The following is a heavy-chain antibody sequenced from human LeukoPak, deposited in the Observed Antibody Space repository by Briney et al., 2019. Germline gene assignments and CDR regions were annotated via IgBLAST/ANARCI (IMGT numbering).Heavy chain of an antibody. V-gene: IGHV3-7*01. Sequence: GGSLRLSCAASGFPFSRHWLSWFRQSPGKGLEWVAHISHDGSEKHYVDSVKGRFTISRDNARNSQFLQMNSLRVDDTAVYYCASGGGWVFFNWGQGTLVTVSS. J-gene: IGHJ4*02. CDR1: GFPFSRHW. CDR2: ISHDGSEK. CDR3: ASGGGWVFFN. D-gene: IGHD6-19*01.